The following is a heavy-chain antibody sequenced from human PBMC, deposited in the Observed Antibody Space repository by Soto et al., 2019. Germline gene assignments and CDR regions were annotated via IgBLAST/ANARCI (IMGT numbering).Heavy chain of an antibody. Sequence: QVQLQESGPGLVKPSETLSLSCTVSGGSVSSDSYHWCWIRQPPGKGLEWIGNIYYSGSTNYNPSLKSRVTIPLDTSKNQFSLKLSSVTAADTAVYYCATRVGATPPRTWGQGTLVIFSS. V-gene: IGHV4-61*01. CDR3: ATRVGATPPRT. CDR2: IYYSGST. D-gene: IGHD1-26*01. J-gene: IGHJ5*02. CDR1: GGSVSSDSYH.